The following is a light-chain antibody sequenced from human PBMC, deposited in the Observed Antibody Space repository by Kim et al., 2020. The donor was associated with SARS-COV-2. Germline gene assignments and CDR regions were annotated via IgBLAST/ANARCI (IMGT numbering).Light chain of an antibody. J-gene: IGKJ2*01. CDR2: GAS. CDR1: QSVSSSY. Sequence: EIVLTQSPGTLSLSPGERATLSCRASQSVSSSYLAWYQQKPGQAPRLLIYGASSRATGIPDRFSGSGSGTDFTLTISRLEPEDFAVYYLQPYGNSLYTLGQETKLEI. V-gene: IGKV3-20*01. CDR3: QPYGNSLYT.